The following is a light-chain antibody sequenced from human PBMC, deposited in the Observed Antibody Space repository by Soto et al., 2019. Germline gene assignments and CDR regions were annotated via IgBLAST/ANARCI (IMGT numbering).Light chain of an antibody. CDR2: TTN. J-gene: IGLJ1*01. Sequence: QSVLTQPHSASGTPGQRVTISFSGNSSNIGTSSVHWFQQLPGTAPKLLISTTNQRPSGVPERFSGSKSGTSASLAISGLQSEDEADYYCAAWDDSLNGHVFGTGTKVTV. CDR1: SSNIGTSS. V-gene: IGLV1-44*01. CDR3: AAWDDSLNGHV.